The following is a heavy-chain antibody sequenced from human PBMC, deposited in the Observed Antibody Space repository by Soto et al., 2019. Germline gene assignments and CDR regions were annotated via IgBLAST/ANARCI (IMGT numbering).Heavy chain of an antibody. CDR1: RYTFTSHG. D-gene: IGHD3-9*01. CDR2: ISTFNGKT. CDR3: ARLLTEGATFREDAFDL. Sequence: QIQLMQSGGDVKTPGASLKVSCTTSRYTFTSHGIAWVRQAPGQGLERMGWISTFNGKTDYAQKFQGRVTMTADTITSTVHMELRSLRSDYTGVYYCARLLTEGATFREDAFDLWGPGTKVTVSS. J-gene: IGHJ3*01. V-gene: IGHV1-18*01.